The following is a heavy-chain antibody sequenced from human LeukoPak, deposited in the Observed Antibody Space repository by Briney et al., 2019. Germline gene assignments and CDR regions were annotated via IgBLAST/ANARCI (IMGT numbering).Heavy chain of an antibody. V-gene: IGHV3-30-3*01. Sequence: GGSLRLSCAASGFTFRNYVIHWVRRAPGKGLEWVAVTSSDLNVKLYADSAKGRFTLPRDNSRSTLYLQMNSLRPEDTAIYYCAREGYYGSGSPPSLYFDYWGQGTLVTVSS. CDR1: GFTFRNYV. CDR3: AREGYYGSGSPPSLYFDY. J-gene: IGHJ4*02. CDR2: TSSDLNVK. D-gene: IGHD3-10*01.